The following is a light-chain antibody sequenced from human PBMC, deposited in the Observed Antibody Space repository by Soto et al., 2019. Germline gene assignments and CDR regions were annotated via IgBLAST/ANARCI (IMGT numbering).Light chain of an antibody. CDR2: AAS. CDR3: QQYYSSPCT. J-gene: IGKJ1*01. CDR1: QGISSY. V-gene: IGKV1-8*01. Sequence: AILMTQSPATLSASTGDRVTITCLASQGISSYLGWYQQKPGQAPRLLIFAASTLPSGVPARFSGSGSGTDFTLTISCLQSEDFATYHCQQYYSSPCTFGPGAKVDI.